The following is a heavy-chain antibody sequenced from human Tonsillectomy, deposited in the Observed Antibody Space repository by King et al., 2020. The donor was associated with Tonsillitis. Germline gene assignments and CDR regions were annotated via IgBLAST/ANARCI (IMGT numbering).Heavy chain of an antibody. CDR3: VTGAGWLPDY. Sequence: VQLQESGPGLVKPSETLSLTCTVSGGSISNNYLNWIRQPPGKGLEWVGLFHDSGHTNYNPSLKSRVTMSADTTKNQFSLNLSSCTAADPAVYSCVTGAGWLPDYWGQGTLVTLSS. J-gene: IGHJ4*02. CDR2: FHDSGHT. D-gene: IGHD3-22*01. V-gene: IGHV4-59*01. CDR1: GGSISNNY.